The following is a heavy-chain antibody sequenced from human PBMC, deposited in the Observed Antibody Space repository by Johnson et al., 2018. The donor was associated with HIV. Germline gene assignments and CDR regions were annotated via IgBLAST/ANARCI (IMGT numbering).Heavy chain of an antibody. V-gene: IGHV3-30*04. J-gene: IGHJ3*02. Sequence: QVQLVESGGGVVQPGRSLRLSCAASGFTFSSYAMHWVRQAPGKGLEWVAVISYDGSNKYYADSVKGRFTISRDNSKNTLYLQMNILRAEDTAVYYCARDHTNSGIYSTYAFDIWGQGTMVTVSS. CDR3: ARDHTNSGIYSTYAFDI. D-gene: IGHD1-26*01. CDR1: GFTFSSYA. CDR2: ISYDGSNK.